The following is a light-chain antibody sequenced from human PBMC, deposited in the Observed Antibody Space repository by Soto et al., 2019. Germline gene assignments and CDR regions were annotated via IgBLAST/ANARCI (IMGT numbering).Light chain of an antibody. CDR2: GAS. CDR1: QSVSSIY. Sequence: IVLTQSPGTLSLSPGERATLSCRASQSVSSIYLAWYQQKPGQAPRLLIYGASSRATGIPDRFSGSGSGTDFTLTISRLEPEDVAVYYCQQYDRSSYTFGQGTKLEIK. J-gene: IGKJ2*01. V-gene: IGKV3-20*01. CDR3: QQYDRSSYT.